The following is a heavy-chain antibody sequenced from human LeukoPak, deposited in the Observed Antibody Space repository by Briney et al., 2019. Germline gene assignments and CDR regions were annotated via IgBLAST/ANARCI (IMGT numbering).Heavy chain of an antibody. CDR2: VYYSGNT. J-gene: IGHJ4*02. CDR3: ARHMENRGWRVDY. CDR1: GDSVSSSSYF. D-gene: IGHD3-10*01. Sequence: SETLSLTCTVSGDSVSSSSYFWGWIRQPPGKGLEWIGSVYYSGNTYYNPSLKSRVTISVDTSKNQFSVKLSSVTAADTAVYYCARHMENRGWRVDYWGQGTLVTVSS. V-gene: IGHV4-39*01.